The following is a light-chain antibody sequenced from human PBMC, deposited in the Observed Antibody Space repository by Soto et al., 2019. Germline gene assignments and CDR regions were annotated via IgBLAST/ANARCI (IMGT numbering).Light chain of an antibody. J-gene: IGKJ4*01. CDR1: QTVSSN. CDR3: QKYNNWPPLT. V-gene: IGKV3-15*01. CDR2: DTS. Sequence: EIVMTQSPATLSVSPGERATLSCRASQTVSSNLAWYQQKPGQAPRLLIYDTSTRATGIPARFSGSGSGTEFTLTIRSLQSEDLAVYYCQKYNNWPPLTVGGGTKVDIK.